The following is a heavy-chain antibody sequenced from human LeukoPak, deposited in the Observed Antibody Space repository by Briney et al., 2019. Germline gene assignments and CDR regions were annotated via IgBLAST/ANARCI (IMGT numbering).Heavy chain of an antibody. V-gene: IGHV4-59*01. Sequence: SETLSLTCTVPGGSISSYYWSWIRQPPGKGLEWIGYIYYSGDTNYNPSLKSRVTISVDTSKNQFSLKLSSVTAADTAVYYCAREDLGGLNAFDIWGQGTMVTVSS. J-gene: IGHJ3*02. D-gene: IGHD3-10*01. CDR2: IYYSGDT. CDR3: AREDLGGLNAFDI. CDR1: GGSISSYY.